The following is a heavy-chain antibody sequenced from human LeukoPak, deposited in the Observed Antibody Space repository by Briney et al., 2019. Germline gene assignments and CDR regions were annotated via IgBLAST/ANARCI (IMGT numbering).Heavy chain of an antibody. J-gene: IGHJ6*04. CDR3: ARRLTTVTTHYYYYYGMDV. D-gene: IGHD4-17*01. CDR2: INHSGST. CDR1: GGSFSGYY. Sequence: PSETLSLTCAVYGGSFSGYYWSWIRQPPGKGLEWIGEINHSGSTNYNPSLKSRVTISVDTSKNQFSLELSSVTAADTAVYYCARRLTTVTTHYYYYYGMDVRGEGNTVTVSS. V-gene: IGHV4-34*01.